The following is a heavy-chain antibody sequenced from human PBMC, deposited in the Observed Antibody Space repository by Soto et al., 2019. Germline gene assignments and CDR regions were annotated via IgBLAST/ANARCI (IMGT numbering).Heavy chain of an antibody. V-gene: IGHV4-4*02. CDR1: SGSISSSNW. D-gene: IGHD2-8*02. Sequence: SETLSLTCAVSSGSISSSNWWSWVRQPPGKGLEWIGEIYHSGSTNYNPSLKSRVTISVDKSKNQFSLKLSSVTAADTAVYYCARDRVVYGYYYYMDVWGKGTTVTVSS. CDR2: IYHSGST. CDR3: ARDRVVYGYYYYMDV. J-gene: IGHJ6*03.